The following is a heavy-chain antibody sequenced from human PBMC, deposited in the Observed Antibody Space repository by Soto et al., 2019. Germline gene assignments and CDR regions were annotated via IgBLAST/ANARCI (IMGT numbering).Heavy chain of an antibody. CDR2: LSSSSNTT. Sequence: EVQLLESGGGLVQPGGSLRLSCTASGFTFRMFAMGWVRQAPGKGLEWVSSLSSSSNTTFYADSVRGRFTISRDNSKNTPSLEMNSRRAEDTAVYFCARYSGAWYDEKYFDHWGQGT. CDR3: ARYSGAWYDEKYFDH. D-gene: IGHD6-19*01. V-gene: IGHV3-23*01. J-gene: IGHJ5*02. CDR1: GFTFRMFA.